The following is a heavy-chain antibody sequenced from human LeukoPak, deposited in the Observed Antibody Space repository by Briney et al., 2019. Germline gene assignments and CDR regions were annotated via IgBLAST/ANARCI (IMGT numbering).Heavy chain of an antibody. D-gene: IGHD3-10*01. Sequence: SETLSLTCTVSGVSISSYYWTWIRQPPGKGLEWIGYLYYSGSTNYNPSLKSRVTISLDTSKNQFSLKLSSVTAADTAVYYCARGGFREFDSWGQGTLVIVSS. CDR1: GVSISSYY. CDR3: ARGGFREFDS. J-gene: IGHJ4*02. CDR2: LYYSGST. V-gene: IGHV4-59*01.